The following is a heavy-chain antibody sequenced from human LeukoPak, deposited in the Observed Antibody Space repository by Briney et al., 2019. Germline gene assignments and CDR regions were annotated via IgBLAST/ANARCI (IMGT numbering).Heavy chain of an antibody. D-gene: IGHD1-26*01. CDR1: GFTVSSNY. CDR3: ASPIVGALSRDY. V-gene: IGHV3-53*01. CDR2: IYSGGST. J-gene: IGHJ4*02. Sequence: PGGSLRLSCAASGFTVSSNYMSWVRQAPGKGLEWVSVIYSGGSTYYADSVKVRFTISRDNSKNTLYLQMNSLRAEDTAVYYCASPIVGALSRDYWGQGTLVTVSS.